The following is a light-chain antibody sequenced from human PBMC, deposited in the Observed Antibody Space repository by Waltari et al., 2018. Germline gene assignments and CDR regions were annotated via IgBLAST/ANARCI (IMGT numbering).Light chain of an antibody. CDR3: QTWGAGIRV. V-gene: IGLV4-69*01. CDR1: SGHTYYA. Sequence: QLVLTQSPSASASLGASVKLTCTLDSGHTYYAIAWHQQQPEKGPRHLLKVNSDGSHSKGDGVPGRFSGSGSGAERYLTISSLQSEDEADYYCQTWGAGIRVFGGGTKLTVL. CDR2: VNSDGSH. J-gene: IGLJ3*02.